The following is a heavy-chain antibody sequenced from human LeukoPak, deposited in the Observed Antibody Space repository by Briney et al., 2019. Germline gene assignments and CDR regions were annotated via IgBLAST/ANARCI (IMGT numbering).Heavy chain of an antibody. V-gene: IGHV3-23*01. J-gene: IGHJ6*04. CDR2: ISGSGAST. CDR1: GFTFSSYA. Sequence: GGSLRLSCAASGFTFSSYAISWVRQAPGKGLEWVSAISGSGASTYYADSVKGRFTISRDNSKNTLYLQMNSLRAEDTAVYYCAKEYCSGGSCYPYYYYYGMDVWGKGTTVTVSS. D-gene: IGHD2-15*01. CDR3: AKEYCSGGSCYPYYYYYGMDV.